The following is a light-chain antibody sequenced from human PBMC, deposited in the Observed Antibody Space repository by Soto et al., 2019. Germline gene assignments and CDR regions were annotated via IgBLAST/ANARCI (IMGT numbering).Light chain of an antibody. CDR1: SSDVGAYYH. CDR2: GVN. Sequence: QSVLTQPPSVSGSPGQSVTISCTGTSSDVGAYYHVSWYQQHPGKAPKLVIYGVNRRPSGVPDRFSGSKSGNTASLTISGLQAEDEADYYCCSYAGTPYVFGSGTKVTVL. V-gene: IGLV2-11*01. CDR3: CSYAGTPYV. J-gene: IGLJ1*01.